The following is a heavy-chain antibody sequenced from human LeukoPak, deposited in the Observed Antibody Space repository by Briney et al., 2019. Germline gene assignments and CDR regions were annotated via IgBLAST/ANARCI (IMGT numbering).Heavy chain of an antibody. CDR1: GYTFTSYG. D-gene: IGHD3-9*01. CDR2: ISTYNGNT. J-gene: IGHJ3*02. Sequence: ASVKVSCKASGYTFTSYGISWVRQAPGQGLEWMGWISTYNGNTKYSQKFQGRVTITRDTSASTAYMELSSLRSEDTAVYYCARVYYDLLTGYPHDAFDIWGQGTMVTVSS. CDR3: ARVYYDLLTGYPHDAFDI. V-gene: IGHV1-18*01.